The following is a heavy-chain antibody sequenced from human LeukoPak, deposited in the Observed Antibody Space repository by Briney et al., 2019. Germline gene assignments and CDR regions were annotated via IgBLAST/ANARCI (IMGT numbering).Heavy chain of an antibody. J-gene: IGHJ4*02. CDR2: ISNSDYST. Sequence: GGSLRLSCAASGFTFSSYAMSWVRQAPGKGLEWVSTISNSDYSTYYADSVKGQFTISRANSENTLYLQMNNLRAEDTAVYYCAKDSAYAYYGSGSYWDYWGQGTLVTVSS. D-gene: IGHD3-10*01. V-gene: IGHV3-23*01. CDR1: GFTFSSYA. CDR3: AKDSAYAYYGSGSYWDY.